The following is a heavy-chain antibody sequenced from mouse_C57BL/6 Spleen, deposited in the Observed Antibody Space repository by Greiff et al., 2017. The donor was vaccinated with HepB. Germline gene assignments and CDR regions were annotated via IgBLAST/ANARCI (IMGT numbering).Heavy chain of an antibody. CDR3: ARSQLRLRYLDV. D-gene: IGHD3-2*02. V-gene: IGHV1-50*01. CDR1: GYTFTSYW. J-gene: IGHJ1*03. CDR2: IDPSDSYT. Sequence: QVQLQQPGAELVKPGASVKLSCKASGYTFTSYWMQWVKQRPGQGLEWIGEIDPSDSYTNYNQKFKGKATLTVDTSSSTAYMQLSSLTSEDSAVYYCARSQLRLRYLDVGGTGTTVTVSS.